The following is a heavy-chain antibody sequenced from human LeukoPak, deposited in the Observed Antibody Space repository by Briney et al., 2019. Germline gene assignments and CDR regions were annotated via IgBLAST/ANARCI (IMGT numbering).Heavy chain of an antibody. J-gene: IGHJ6*02. CDR2: IYIGDSDT. Sequence: GESLKISCKASGSSFTNYWIAWVRQMPGKGLEWMGNIYIGDSDTKYSPSFQGQVTISADRSIITAYLQWSSLKASDTAIYYCARDASGRQYYYYYYGMDVWGQGTTVTVSS. CDR3: ARDASGRQYYYYYYGMDV. CDR1: GSSFTNYW. D-gene: IGHD3-10*01. V-gene: IGHV5-51*01.